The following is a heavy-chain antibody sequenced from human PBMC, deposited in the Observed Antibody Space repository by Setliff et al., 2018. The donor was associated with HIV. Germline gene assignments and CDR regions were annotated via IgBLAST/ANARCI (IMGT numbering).Heavy chain of an antibody. CDR3: ARKRLPGGPLDL. Sequence: ASVKVSCKASGYTFTSYGISWVRQAPGQGLEWMGGIIPIFGTANYAQKFQGRVTITADKSTSTAYMELSSLRSEDTAVYYCARKRLPGGPLDLWGRGTLVTVSS. J-gene: IGHJ2*01. V-gene: IGHV1-69*06. CDR1: GYTFTSYG. D-gene: IGHD2-15*01. CDR2: IIPIFGTA.